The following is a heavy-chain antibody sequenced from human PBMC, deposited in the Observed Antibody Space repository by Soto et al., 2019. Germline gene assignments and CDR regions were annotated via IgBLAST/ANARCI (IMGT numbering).Heavy chain of an antibody. D-gene: IGHD6-13*01. CDR2: MNPNSGNT. Sequence: QVQLVQSGAEVKKPGASVKVSCTASGYTFTSYDINWVRQATGQGLEWMGWMNPNSGNTGYAQKFQGRVTMTRNTSISTAYMELSSLRSEDTAVYYCARVSIAAAGDAFDIWGQGTMVTVSS. V-gene: IGHV1-8*01. J-gene: IGHJ3*02. CDR3: ARVSIAAAGDAFDI. CDR1: GYTFTSYD.